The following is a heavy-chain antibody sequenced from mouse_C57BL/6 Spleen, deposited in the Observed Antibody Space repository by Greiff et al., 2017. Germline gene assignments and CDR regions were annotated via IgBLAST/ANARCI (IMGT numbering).Heavy chain of an antibody. Sequence: EVQLVESGAELVRPGASVKLSCTASGFNIKDDYMHWVKQRPEQGLEWIGWIDPENGDTEYASKFQGKATVTADPSSNTAYLQLSSLPSEDTAVYYCTTAPYYSNWFAYWGQGTLVTVSA. CDR2: IDPENGDT. CDR3: TTAPYYSNWFAY. D-gene: IGHD2-5*01. V-gene: IGHV14-4*01. J-gene: IGHJ3*01. CDR1: GFNIKDDY.